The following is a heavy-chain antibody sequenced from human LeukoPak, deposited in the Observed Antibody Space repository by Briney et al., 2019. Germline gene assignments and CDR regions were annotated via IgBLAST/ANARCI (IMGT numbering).Heavy chain of an antibody. CDR2: IIPFLGVV. D-gene: IGHD5-12*01. CDR3: SPCGHDYDWFGP. CDR1: GATVNIDHA. J-gene: IGHJ5*02. Sequence: ASVKVSCKAFGATVNIDHAFIWARQTPGQGLQWMGRIIPFLGVVNYAQNFQGRVSFSADMSTTTMYMQLNSLRLDDTALYYCSPCGHDYDWFGPWGQGTLVTVSS. V-gene: IGHV1-69*04.